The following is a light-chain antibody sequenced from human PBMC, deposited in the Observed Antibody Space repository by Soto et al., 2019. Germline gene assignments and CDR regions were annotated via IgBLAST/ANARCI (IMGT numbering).Light chain of an antibody. Sequence: EFVLTQSPGTLSLSPGERATLSCRASQSVRSSFLAWYQQKPGQAPRFLIYGASKRATGTPDRFSGSGSGTDFTLTISRLEPEDFAVYYCQQYGWSLTFGGGTKVDIK. J-gene: IGKJ4*01. CDR2: GAS. CDR3: QQYGWSLT. V-gene: IGKV3-20*01. CDR1: QSVRSSF.